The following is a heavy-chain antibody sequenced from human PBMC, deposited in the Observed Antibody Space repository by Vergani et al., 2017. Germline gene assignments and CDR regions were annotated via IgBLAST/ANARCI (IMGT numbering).Heavy chain of an antibody. D-gene: IGHD2-21*01. V-gene: IGHV3-23*01. CDR3: AKARYPNCKGGNCYSYYYGLDL. J-gene: IGHJ6*02. Sequence: EVQLLESGGNLIQPGGSLRLSCGASGFTLSSYAMTWVRLAPGKGLQWVSAISGSGGNPFYTDSVKGRFTISRDNSKDTLYLQMNSLRVEDTAIYYCAKARYPNCKGGNCYSYYYGLDLWGQGTTVTVSS. CDR2: ISGSGGNP. CDR1: GFTLSSYA.